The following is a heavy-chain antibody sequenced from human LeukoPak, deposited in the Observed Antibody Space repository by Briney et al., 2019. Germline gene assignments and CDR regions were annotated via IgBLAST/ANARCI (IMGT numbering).Heavy chain of an antibody. CDR2: VSFDGRNK. Sequence: GGSLRLSCEASGFTLSTYAMHWVRQGPGKGLEWVAVVSFDGRNKYHADSVKGRFAVSRDNSKNTLHLQMNSLLTEDTTVYYCAKGADSWTGNTEARLIDYMDVWGKGTTVIVSS. D-gene: IGHD6-6*01. V-gene: IGHV3-30*01. CDR3: AKGADSWTGNTEARLIDYMDV. J-gene: IGHJ6*03. CDR1: GFTLSTYA.